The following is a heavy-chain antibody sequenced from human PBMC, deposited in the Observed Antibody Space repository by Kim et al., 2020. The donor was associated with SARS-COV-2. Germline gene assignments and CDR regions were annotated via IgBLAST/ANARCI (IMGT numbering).Heavy chain of an antibody. CDR1: GFTFSSYA. J-gene: IGHJ4*02. V-gene: IGHV3-23*01. CDR3: ATEGLYGSGSLGLFDY. D-gene: IGHD3-10*01. CDR2: ISGSGGST. Sequence: GGSLRLSCAASGFTFSSYAMSWVRQAPGKGLEWVSAISGSGGSTYYADSVKGRFTISRDNSKNTLYLQMNSLRAEDTAVYYCATEGLYGSGSLGLFDYWGQGTLVTVSS.